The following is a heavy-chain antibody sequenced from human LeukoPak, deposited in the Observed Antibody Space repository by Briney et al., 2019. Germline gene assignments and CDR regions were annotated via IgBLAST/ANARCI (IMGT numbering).Heavy chain of an antibody. V-gene: IGHV4-30-2*01. D-gene: IGHD3-3*01. CDR2: ILHSGST. J-gene: IGHJ4*02. CDR3: ARSRDFRSAYFDS. Sequence: SETLSLTCAVSGVSITSDTYYWSWIRQPPGKGLEWIGYILHSGSTYHNPSLKSRVTISVDTSKNHFSLKLSPVPAAHTAVYFCARSRDFRSAYFDSWGPGILVTVSS. CDR1: GVSITSDTYY.